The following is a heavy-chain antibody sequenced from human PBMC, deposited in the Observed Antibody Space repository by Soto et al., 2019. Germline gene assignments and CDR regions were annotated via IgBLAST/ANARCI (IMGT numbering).Heavy chain of an antibody. CDR1: GGALTNHT. CDR2: IIPVLSMA. Sequence: QVQLVQSGAEVKKPGSSVKVSCRASGGALTNHTISWVRQAPGQGLEWMGRIIPVLSMATYSQIFQDTVTMTADKATNTAYMELSSLTSGDTAVYFCATSAVTTGGFDSWGQGTLVTVSS. CDR3: ATSAVTTGGFDS. V-gene: IGHV1-69*02. D-gene: IGHD4-17*01. J-gene: IGHJ4*01.